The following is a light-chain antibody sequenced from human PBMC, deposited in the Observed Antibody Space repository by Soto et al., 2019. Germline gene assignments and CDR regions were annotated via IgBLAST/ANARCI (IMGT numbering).Light chain of an antibody. CDR2: EVS. CDR3: SSYTSRSHVV. Sequence: QSALTQPASVSGSPGQSITISCTGTSSDVGGYHYVSWYQQHPGKAPKLMIYEVSNRPSGVSNRFSGSKSGNTASLTISGLQAEDEADYYCSSYTSRSHVVFGGGTQLTVL. CDR1: SSDVGGYHY. V-gene: IGLV2-14*01. J-gene: IGLJ2*01.